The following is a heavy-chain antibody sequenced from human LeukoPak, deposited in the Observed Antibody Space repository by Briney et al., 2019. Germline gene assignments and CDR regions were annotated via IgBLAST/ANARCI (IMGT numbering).Heavy chain of an antibody. J-gene: IGHJ6*03. CDR1: GGSISSSSYY. V-gene: IGHV4-39*01. D-gene: IGHD1-1*01. Sequence: SETLSLTCTVSGGSISSSSYYWGWIRQPPGKGLEWIGSIYYSGSTYYNPSLKSRVTISVGTSKNQFSLKLSSVTAADTAVYYCARQTYDNYYYYYYYMDVWGKGTTVTISS. CDR2: IYYSGST. CDR3: ARQTYDNYYYYYYYMDV.